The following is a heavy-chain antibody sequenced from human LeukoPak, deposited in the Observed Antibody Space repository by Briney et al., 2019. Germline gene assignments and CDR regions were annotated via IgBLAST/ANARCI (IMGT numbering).Heavy chain of an antibody. CDR3: ARDRLTYYDRSGYYYDPFDY. V-gene: IGHV1-69*05. J-gene: IGHJ4*02. CDR2: IIPIFGTA. Sequence: SVKVSCKASGGTFSSYAISWVRQAPGQGLEWMGRIIPIFGTANYAQKFQGRVTITTDESTSTAYMELSSLRSEDTAVYYCARDRLTYYDRSGYYYDPFDYWGQGTLVTVSS. D-gene: IGHD3-22*01. CDR1: GGTFSSYA.